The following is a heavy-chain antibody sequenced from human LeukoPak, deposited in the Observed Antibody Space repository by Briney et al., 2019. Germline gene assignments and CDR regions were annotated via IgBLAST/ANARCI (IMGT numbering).Heavy chain of an antibody. CDR1: GFTFDDYA. Sequence: PGGSLRLSCAVSGFTFDDYAMHWVRQAPGKGLEWVSYISSSSSTIYYADSVKGRFTISRDNAKNSLYLQMNSLRAEDTAVYYCARDDPDYWGQGTLVTVSS. J-gene: IGHJ4*02. CDR2: ISSSSSTI. CDR3: ARDDPDY. V-gene: IGHV3-48*01.